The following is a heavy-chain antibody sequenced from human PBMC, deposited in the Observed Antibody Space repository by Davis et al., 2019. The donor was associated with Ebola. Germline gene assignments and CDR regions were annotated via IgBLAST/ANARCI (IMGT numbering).Heavy chain of an antibody. CDR3: ANDHRYDSSGDDYYFYMDV. V-gene: IGHV4-31*03. CDR1: GGSISRDGSY. Sequence: PSETLSLTCTLSGGSISRDGSYWTWIRQHPGKGLEWIGYIYYSGSTYYKPSLKSRVTTSLATAKTQFSLNLYSVTAADTAVYYCANDHRYDSSGDDYYFYMDVWGKGTTVTVSS. CDR2: IYYSGST. D-gene: IGHD3-22*01. J-gene: IGHJ6*03.